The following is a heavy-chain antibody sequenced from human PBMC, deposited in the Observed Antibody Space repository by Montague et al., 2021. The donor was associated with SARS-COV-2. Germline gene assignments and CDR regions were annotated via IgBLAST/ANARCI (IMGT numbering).Heavy chain of an antibody. D-gene: IGHD3-10*01. V-gene: IGHV4-59*13. Sequence: SETLSLTCTVSGGSISSYFWSWIRQSPGKGLEWIGYFYHSGGTKYNPSLKSRVTISGDTSKNRFSLKLSSVTTADTAMYYCARSGAVPMDWGQGTLVTVSS. CDR3: ARSGAVPMD. CDR2: FYHSGGT. J-gene: IGHJ4*02. CDR1: GGSISSYF.